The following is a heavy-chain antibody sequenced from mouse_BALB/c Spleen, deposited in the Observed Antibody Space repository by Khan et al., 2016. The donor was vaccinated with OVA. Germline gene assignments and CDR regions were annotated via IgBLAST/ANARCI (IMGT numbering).Heavy chain of an antibody. J-gene: IGHJ1*01. Sequence: QIQLVQSGPELKKPGETVKISCKASGYTFTNYGMNWLKQAPGKGLKWMGWINTYTGEPTYANDFKGRFAFSLETSASTAYLQINNLKNEDTATYFCARSNSYWYFDVWGAGTTVTVAS. V-gene: IGHV9-3-1*01. CDR1: GYTFTNYG. CDR3: ARSNSYWYFDV. CDR2: INTYTGEP. D-gene: IGHD4-1*02.